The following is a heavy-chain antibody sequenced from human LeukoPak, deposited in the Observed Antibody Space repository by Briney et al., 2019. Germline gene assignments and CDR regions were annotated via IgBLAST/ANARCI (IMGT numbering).Heavy chain of an antibody. CDR3: ARGGSYLSAFDI. D-gene: IGHD1-26*01. CDR1: GFIFSTYG. Sequence: GGSLRLSCAASGFIFSTYGMHWVRQAPGKGLEWVAFIRNDGSDKYYAVSVKGRFTISRDNSKNTLYLQMNSLRAEDTAVYYCARGGSYLSAFDIWGQGTMVTVSS. J-gene: IGHJ3*02. V-gene: IGHV3-30*02. CDR2: IRNDGSDK.